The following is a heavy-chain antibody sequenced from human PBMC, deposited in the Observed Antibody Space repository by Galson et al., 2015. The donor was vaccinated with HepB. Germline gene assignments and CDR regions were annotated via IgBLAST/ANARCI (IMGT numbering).Heavy chain of an antibody. CDR2: IDPSDSYT. J-gene: IGHJ5*02. D-gene: IGHD2-2*01. CDR1: GYSFTSYW. Sequence: QSGAEVKKPGESLKISCKGSGYSFTSYWISWVRQMPGKGLEWMGRIDPSDSYTNYSPSFQGHVTISADKSISTAYLQWSSLKASDTAMYYCARVVVVPAAMGWFDPWGQGTLVTVSS. V-gene: IGHV5-10-1*01. CDR3: ARVVVVPAAMGWFDP.